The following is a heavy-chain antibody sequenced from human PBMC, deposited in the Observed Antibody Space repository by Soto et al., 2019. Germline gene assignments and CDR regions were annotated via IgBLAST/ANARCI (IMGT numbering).Heavy chain of an antibody. V-gene: IGHV1-18*01. CDR2: ISAYNGNT. CDR3: ARVTEKTYYDFWSGAQAPYDTDV. Sequence: GASVKVSCKASGYTFTSYGISWVRQAPGQGLEWMGWISAYNGNTNYAQKLQGRVTMTTDTSTSTAYMELRSLRSDDTAVYYCARVTEKTYYDFWSGAQAPYDTDVSGKGTAVTVSS. CDR1: GYTFTSYG. D-gene: IGHD3-3*01. J-gene: IGHJ6*03.